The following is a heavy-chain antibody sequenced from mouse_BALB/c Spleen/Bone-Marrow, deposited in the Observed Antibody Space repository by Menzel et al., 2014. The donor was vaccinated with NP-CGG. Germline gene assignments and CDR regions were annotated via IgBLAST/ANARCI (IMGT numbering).Heavy chain of an antibody. CDR1: GYTFTDYA. V-gene: IGHV1S137*01. J-gene: IGHJ4*01. CDR3: ARSGKVRNAMDY. Sequence: QVQLKQSGAELLRPGVSVKISCKGSGYTFTDYAIHWVKQSHAKSLEWIGLISGYYGDAIYNQKFKGKATMTVDKSSSTAYMDLARLTSEDSAIYYCARSGKVRNAMDYWGQGTSVTVSS. CDR2: ISGYYGDA. D-gene: IGHD2-14*01.